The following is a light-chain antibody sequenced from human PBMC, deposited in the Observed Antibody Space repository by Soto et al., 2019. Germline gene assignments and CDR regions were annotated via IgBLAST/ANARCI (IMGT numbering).Light chain of an antibody. CDR3: QQRYVWLT. Sequence: IVLTQSPATLSLSPGERATLSCRAGQSISTYLAWYQQKSGQAPRLVIYDASNSATGTPARFSGSGSGTDFTLTISSLEPEDSAVYYCQQRYVWLTFGGGTKVEIK. CDR2: DAS. J-gene: IGKJ4*01. CDR1: QSISTY. V-gene: IGKV3-11*01.